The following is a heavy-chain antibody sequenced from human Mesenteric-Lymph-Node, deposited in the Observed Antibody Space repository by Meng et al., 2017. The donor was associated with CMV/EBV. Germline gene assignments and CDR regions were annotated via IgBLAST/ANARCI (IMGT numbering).Heavy chain of an antibody. CDR1: AYSFTSYW. D-gene: IGHD6-13*01. CDR3: ARPLAAAGRYSYFDY. Sequence: SAYSFTSYWIGWVRQMPRKGLEWMRIIFPDDSDTRYRPSFQGQVTISVDKSVSTAYLQWGSLKTSDTATYYCARPLAAAGRYSYFDYWGQGTLVTVSS. V-gene: IGHV5-51*01. J-gene: IGHJ4*02. CDR2: IFPDDSDT.